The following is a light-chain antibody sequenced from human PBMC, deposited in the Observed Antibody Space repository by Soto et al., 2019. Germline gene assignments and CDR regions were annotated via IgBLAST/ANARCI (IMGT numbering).Light chain of an antibody. V-gene: IGKV3-20*01. J-gene: IGKJ5*01. CDR2: GAS. Sequence: EIVLTQSPGTLSLSPGERATLSCRASQSFNSIYLAWYQQKPGQAPRLLIYGASSRATGIPDRFSGSGSGTDFTLTISSLQSEDFAVYYCQQYNNWPPITFGQGTRLEIK. CDR1: QSFNSIY. CDR3: QQYNNWPPIT.